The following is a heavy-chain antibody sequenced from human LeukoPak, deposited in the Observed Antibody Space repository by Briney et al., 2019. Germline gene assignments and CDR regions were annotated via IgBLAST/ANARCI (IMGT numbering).Heavy chain of an antibody. CDR2: VYPTDSDT. CDR3: ARHRSDSSSSPIDY. V-gene: IGHV5-51*01. J-gene: IGHJ4*02. D-gene: IGHD6-6*01. CDR1: GHSFTNYW. Sequence: GESLKISCKGSGHSFTNYWIGWVRQMPGKGLEWMAIVYPTDSDTRYCPSFQGQVTVSADKSISTVYLQWSSLKASDTAMYYCARHRSDSSSSPIDYWGQGTLVTVS.